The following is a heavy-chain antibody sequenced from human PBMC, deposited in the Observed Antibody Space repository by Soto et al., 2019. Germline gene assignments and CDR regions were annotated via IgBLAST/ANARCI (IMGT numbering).Heavy chain of an antibody. CDR2: IHYSGST. D-gene: IGHD6-19*01. J-gene: IGHJ4*02. Sequence: QVQLQESGPGLVKPSETLSLTCTVSGGSISSYYWSWIRQPPGKGLEWIGHIHYSGSTNYNPSPRRRVTMSVGTASHQACLKLSPVAAAATAVYHCASHVNVAVAGTGFDYWGQGTLVTVSS. CDR1: GGSISSYY. CDR3: ASHVNVAVAGTGFDY. V-gene: IGHV4-59*08.